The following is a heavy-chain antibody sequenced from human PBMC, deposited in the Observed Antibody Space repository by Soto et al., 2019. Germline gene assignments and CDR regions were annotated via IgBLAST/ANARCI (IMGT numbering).Heavy chain of an antibody. CDR3: AKAPGVRGRPIDY. V-gene: IGHV3-23*01. Sequence: GGSLRLSCAASGFTFSSYAMSWVRQAPGKGLEWVSAISGSGGSTYYADSVKGRFTISRDNTKNTLYLQVNSLRAEDTAVYYCAKAPGVRGRPIDYWGQGTLVTVSS. CDR2: ISGSGGST. D-gene: IGHD3-10*01. CDR1: GFTFSSYA. J-gene: IGHJ4*02.